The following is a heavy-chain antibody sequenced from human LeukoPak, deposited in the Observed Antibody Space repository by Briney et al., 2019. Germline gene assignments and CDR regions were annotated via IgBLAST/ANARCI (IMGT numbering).Heavy chain of an antibody. CDR3: ARDPEYNRP. D-gene: IGHD6-6*01. V-gene: IGHV3-33*01. CDR2: IGHDGSNK. CDR1: GFTFSSYG. Sequence: GRSLRLSCAASGFTFSSYGMHWVRQAPGKGLEWVAVIGHDGSNKYYADSVKGRVTISRDNAKNSLYLQMNSLRAEDTAVYYCARDPEYNRPWGQGTLVTVSS. J-gene: IGHJ5*02.